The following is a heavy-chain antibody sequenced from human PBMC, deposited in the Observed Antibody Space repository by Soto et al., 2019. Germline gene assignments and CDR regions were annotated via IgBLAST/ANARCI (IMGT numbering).Heavy chain of an antibody. V-gene: IGHV1-24*01. D-gene: IGHD3-3*01. Sequence: ASVKVSCKVSGYTLTELSMHWVRQAPGKGLEWMGGFDPEDGETIYAQKFQGRVTMTEDTTTDTAYMELSSLRSEDTAVYYCATVAYDFWSGYFIGFDYWAREPWSPSPQ. CDR3: ATVAYDFWSGYFIGFDY. CDR1: GYTLTELS. CDR2: FDPEDGET. J-gene: IGHJ4*02.